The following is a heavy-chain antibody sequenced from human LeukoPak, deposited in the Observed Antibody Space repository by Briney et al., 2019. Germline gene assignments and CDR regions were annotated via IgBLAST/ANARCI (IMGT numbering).Heavy chain of an antibody. Sequence: SETLSLTCAVYGGSFSGHYWSWIRQSPGGGREWIGEINPSGIRNYNPSLQSRVTMSVDTSKDQFSLKVASVTAADSAMYYCARRYCSDGSCFSEEYWGQGTPVTVSS. CDR3: ARRYCSDGSCFSEEY. J-gene: IGHJ4*02. D-gene: IGHD2-15*01. V-gene: IGHV4-34*01. CDR2: INPSGIR. CDR1: GGSFSGHY.